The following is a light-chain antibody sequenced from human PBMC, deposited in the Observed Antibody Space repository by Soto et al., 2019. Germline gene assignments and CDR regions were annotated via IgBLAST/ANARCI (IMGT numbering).Light chain of an antibody. Sequence: DIQMTQSPSTLSASVGDRVTITCRASQSISSWLAWYQQKPGKAPKLLIYDASSLESGVPSRFSGSGSGTEFTLTISRLQPDDFATYDCQQYNSYLYTFGQGTKLEIK. CDR1: QSISSW. CDR3: QQYNSYLYT. V-gene: IGKV1-5*01. J-gene: IGKJ2*01. CDR2: DAS.